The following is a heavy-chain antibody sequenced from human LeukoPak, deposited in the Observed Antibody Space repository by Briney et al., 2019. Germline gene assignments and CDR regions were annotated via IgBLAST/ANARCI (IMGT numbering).Heavy chain of an antibody. CDR2: ISETSSLI. CDR3: VRDWDDYGGNYDS. D-gene: IGHD4-23*01. Sequence: PGGSLRLSCVASGFTFSKYYMSWIRQAPGKGLEWISYISETSSLIHYADSVKGRFTISRDNGKNSVYLQMNSLRVEDTAVYYCVRDWDDYGGNYDSWGQGTLVTVSS. V-gene: IGHV3-11*01. CDR1: GFTFSKYY. J-gene: IGHJ4*02.